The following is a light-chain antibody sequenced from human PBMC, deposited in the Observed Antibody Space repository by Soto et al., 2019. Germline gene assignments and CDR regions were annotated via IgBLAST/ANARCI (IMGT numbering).Light chain of an antibody. CDR1: GSDIGGYNY. Sequence: QSALTQPASVSGSPGQSITISCTGTGSDIGGYNYVSWYQQHPGKAPKLMIYDVTSRPSGVSNRFSGSKSGNTASLTISGLQAEDEADYYCSSYTGSSTSVIFGGGTKVTVL. V-gene: IGLV2-14*03. J-gene: IGLJ2*01. CDR3: SSYTGSSTSVI. CDR2: DVT.